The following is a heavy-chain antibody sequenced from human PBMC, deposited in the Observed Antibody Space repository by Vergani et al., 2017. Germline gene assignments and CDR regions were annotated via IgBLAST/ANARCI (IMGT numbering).Heavy chain of an antibody. CDR1: GDAMSSHY. CDR3: ASDTHSGQRADR. J-gene: IGHJ5*02. V-gene: IGHV4-59*11. D-gene: IGHD6-19*01. CDR2: IYYNVNT. Sequence: QVQLQASGPGLLKPSETLTLICTVSGDAMSSHYWSWIRQPPGKGLEWIGYIYYNVNTNYNPSLKTRVTISVDTSKNQFSLTLTSVTAADTAVYYCASDTHSGQRADRWGQGILVTVTS.